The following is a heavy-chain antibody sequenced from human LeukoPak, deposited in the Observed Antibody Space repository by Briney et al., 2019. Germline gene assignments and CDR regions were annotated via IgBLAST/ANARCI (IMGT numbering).Heavy chain of an antibody. J-gene: IGHJ5*02. V-gene: IGHV5-51*01. CDR2: IYPGDSDT. Sequence: GESLKISCKGSGYSFTSYWIGWVRQMPGKGLEWMGIIYPGDSDTRYSPSFQGQVTISADKSISTAYLQWSSLKASDTAMYYCARLYRSTHMSGRWFDPWGQGTLVTVSS. D-gene: IGHD2-2*01. CDR3: ARLYRSTHMSGRWFDP. CDR1: GYSFTSYW.